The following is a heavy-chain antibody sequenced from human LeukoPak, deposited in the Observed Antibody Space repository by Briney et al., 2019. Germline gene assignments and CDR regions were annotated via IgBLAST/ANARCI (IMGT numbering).Heavy chain of an antibody. CDR2: ISWNSGTV. D-gene: IGHD2-2*01. CDR3: AKASADWYFDL. Sequence: GRSLRLSCAASGFNFNDYAMHWVRQAPGKGLEWVSGISWNSGTVAYADSVKGRFTISRDNSKKSLYLQMNSLRDEDMALYYCAKASADWYFDLWGRGTLVTVSS. J-gene: IGHJ2*01. V-gene: IGHV3-9*03. CDR1: GFNFNDYA.